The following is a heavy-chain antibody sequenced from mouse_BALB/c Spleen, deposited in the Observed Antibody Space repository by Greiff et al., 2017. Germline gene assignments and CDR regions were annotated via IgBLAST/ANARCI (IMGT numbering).Heavy chain of an antibody. V-gene: IGHV4-2*02. CDR3: ARLGNWDGYAMDY. D-gene: IGHD4-1*01. Sequence: EVKLVESGGGLVQPGGSLNLSCAASGFDFSRYWMSWARQAPGKGQEWIGEINPGSSTINYTPSLKDKFIISRDNAKNTLYLQMSKVRSEDTALYYCARLGNWDGYAMDYWGQGTSVTVSS. CDR1: GFDFSRYW. J-gene: IGHJ4*01. CDR2: INPGSSTI.